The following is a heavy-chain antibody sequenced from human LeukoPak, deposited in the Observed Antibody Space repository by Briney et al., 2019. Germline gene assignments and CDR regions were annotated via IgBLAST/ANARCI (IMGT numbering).Heavy chain of an antibody. D-gene: IGHD5-18*01. V-gene: IGHV1-18*01. CDR2: ISAYNGNT. J-gene: IGHJ4*02. CDR3: ARLNSYGWVY. Sequence: GAAVKDSCKASRYTFTSYVISWVRQAPGQGLEWMGWISAYNGNTNYAQRLQGRVTMTTDTSTSIAYMELRSQRSDDTAVSYCARLNSYGWVYWGQGTLVTVSS. CDR1: RYTFTSYV.